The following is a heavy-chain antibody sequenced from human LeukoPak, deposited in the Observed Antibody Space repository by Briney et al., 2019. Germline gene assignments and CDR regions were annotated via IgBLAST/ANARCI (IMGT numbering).Heavy chain of an antibody. Sequence: SETLSLTCTVSGGSISSYYWSWIRQPPGKGLEWIGYIYYSGSTNYNPSLKSRATISVDTSKNQFSLKLSSVTAADTAVYYCARSAYRSNFDYWGQGTLVTVSS. CDR2: IYYSGST. D-gene: IGHD6-13*01. J-gene: IGHJ4*02. CDR3: ARSAYRSNFDY. CDR1: GGSISSYY. V-gene: IGHV4-59*01.